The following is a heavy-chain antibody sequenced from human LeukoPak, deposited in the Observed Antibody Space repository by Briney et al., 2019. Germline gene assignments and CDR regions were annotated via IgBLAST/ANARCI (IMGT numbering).Heavy chain of an antibody. V-gene: IGHV1-69*04. CDR2: IIPILGIA. J-gene: IGHJ6*02. CDR3: ASGSGYGYYYGMDV. D-gene: IGHD5-12*01. Sequence: GASVKVSCKASGYTFTSYGISWVRQAPGQGLEWMGRIIPILGIANYAQKFQGRVTITADKSTSTAYMELSSLRSEDTAVYYCASGSGYGYYYGMDVWGQGTTVTVSS. CDR1: GYTFTSYG.